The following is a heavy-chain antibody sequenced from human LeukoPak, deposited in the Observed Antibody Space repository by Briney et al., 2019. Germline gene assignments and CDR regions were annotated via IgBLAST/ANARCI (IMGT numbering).Heavy chain of an antibody. Sequence: PGGSLRLSCAASGFTFSSYPMHWVRQAPGKGLEWVAFISYDGSKKSYADSVKGRFTISRDNSKNTVYLQMNSLRAEDTAVYYCAKERYCTSTNCYGLDCWGQGTLVSVSS. CDR1: GFTFSSYP. V-gene: IGHV3-30-3*01. J-gene: IGHJ4*02. CDR2: ISYDGSKK. CDR3: AKERYCTSTNCYGLDC. D-gene: IGHD2-2*01.